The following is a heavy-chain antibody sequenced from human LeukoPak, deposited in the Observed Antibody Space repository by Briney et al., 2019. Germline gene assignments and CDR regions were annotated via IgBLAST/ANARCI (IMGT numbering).Heavy chain of an antibody. CDR2: ISSSSSYI. Sequence: GGSLRLSCAASGFTFSSYSMNWVRQAPGKGLEWVSSISSSSSYIYYADSVKGRFTISRDNAKNSLYLQMNSLRAEGTAVYYCARDRGAAAGPYYYYYGMDVWGQGTTVTVSS. CDR3: ARDRGAAAGPYYYYYGMDV. V-gene: IGHV3-21*01. CDR1: GFTFSSYS. J-gene: IGHJ6*02. D-gene: IGHD6-13*01.